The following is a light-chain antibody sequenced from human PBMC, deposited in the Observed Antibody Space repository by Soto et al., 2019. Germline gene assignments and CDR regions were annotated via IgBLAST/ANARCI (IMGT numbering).Light chain of an antibody. Sequence: QSVLTQPPSASGSPGQSVAISCTGTSSDVGGYNYVSWYQQHPGKAPKLMIYEVNKRPSGVPDRFSGSKSGNTASLTVSGLQAEDEADYYCSSYAGSSNVFXTGTNLTVL. V-gene: IGLV2-8*01. CDR2: EVN. J-gene: IGLJ1*01. CDR1: SSDVGGYNY. CDR3: SSYAGSSNV.